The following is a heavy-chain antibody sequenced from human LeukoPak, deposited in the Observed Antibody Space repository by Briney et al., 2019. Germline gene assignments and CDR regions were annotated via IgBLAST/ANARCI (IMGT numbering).Heavy chain of an antibody. CDR1: GGSISSYY. J-gene: IGHJ3*02. D-gene: IGHD6-13*01. V-gene: IGHV4-59*01. Sequence: SETLSLTCTVSGGSISSYYWSWIRQPPGKGLEWIGYIYYSGSTNYNPSLKSRVTISVDTSKNQFSLKLSSVTAADTAVHYCARVGYSSSWYGGGAFDIWGQGTMVTVSS. CDR3: ARVGYSSSWYGGGAFDI. CDR2: IYYSGST.